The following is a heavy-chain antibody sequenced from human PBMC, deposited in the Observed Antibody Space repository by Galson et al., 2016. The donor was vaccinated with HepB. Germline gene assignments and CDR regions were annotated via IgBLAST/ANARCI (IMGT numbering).Heavy chain of an antibody. CDR3: ARLTGYYTVPDF. CDR2: IYYSGST. J-gene: IGHJ4*02. CDR1: GGSMISHY. Sequence: SETLSLTCTVSGGSMISHYWSWIRQPPGKGLEWIGFIYYSGSTTYDPSFKSRVTISVDTSNNQFSLKLSSVTAADTAVYYCARLTGYYTVPDFWGQGSLVTVSS. V-gene: IGHV4-59*11. D-gene: IGHD3-9*01.